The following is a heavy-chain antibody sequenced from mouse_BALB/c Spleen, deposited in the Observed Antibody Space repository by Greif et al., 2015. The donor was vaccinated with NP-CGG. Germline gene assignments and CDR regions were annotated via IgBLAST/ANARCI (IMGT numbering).Heavy chain of an antibody. CDR1: GYTFTNFW. D-gene: IGHD2-1*01. V-gene: IGHV1-7*01. CDR2: INPSTGYT. Sequence: VQLQESGAELAKPGASVKMSCKASGYTFTNFWMHWVKQRPGQGLEWIGYINPSTGYTEYSQRFKDKAILTADKSSSTAYMQLSSLTSEDSAVYYCARGNFYSMDYWGQGTSVTVSS. J-gene: IGHJ4*01. CDR3: ARGNFYSMDY.